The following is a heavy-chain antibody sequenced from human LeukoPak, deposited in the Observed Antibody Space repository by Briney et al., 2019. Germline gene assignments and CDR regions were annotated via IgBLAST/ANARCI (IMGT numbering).Heavy chain of an antibody. CDR3: AKAYTYDILTGYYDY. CDR1: GFTFSSYG. V-gene: IGHV3-30*18. CDR2: ISYDGSNK. J-gene: IGHJ4*02. D-gene: IGHD3-9*01. Sequence: SGGSLRLSCAASGFTFSSYGMHWVRQAPGKGLEWVAVISYDGSNKYYADSVKGRFTISRDNAKNSLYLQMNSLRTEGTALYYCAKAYTYDILTGYYDYWGQGTLVTVSS.